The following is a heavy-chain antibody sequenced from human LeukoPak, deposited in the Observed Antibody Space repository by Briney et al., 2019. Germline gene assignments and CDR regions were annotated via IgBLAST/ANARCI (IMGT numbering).Heavy chain of an antibody. D-gene: IGHD6-19*01. Sequence: SQTLSLTCTVSGGSISSGDYYWSWIRQPPGRGLEWIGYIYYSGSTYYNPSLKSRVTISVDTSKNQFSLKLSSVTAADTAVYYCARDQKWLVFQWFDPWGQGTLVTVSS. V-gene: IGHV4-30-4*01. CDR1: GGSISSGDYY. J-gene: IGHJ5*02. CDR3: ARDQKWLVFQWFDP. CDR2: IYYSGST.